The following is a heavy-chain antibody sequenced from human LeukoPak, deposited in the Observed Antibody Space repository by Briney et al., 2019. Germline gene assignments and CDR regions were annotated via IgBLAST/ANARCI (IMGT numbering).Heavy chain of an antibody. CDR2: ISYDGINK. J-gene: IGHJ4*02. V-gene: IGHV3-30-3*01. CDR1: GLTFSNYA. D-gene: IGHD6-6*01. CDR3: ARDLAIAARPAFDY. Sequence: GGSLRLSCAASGLTFSNYAMQGVRQAPGKGLEWVAVISYDGINKYYADSVRGRFSISRDNAKTSLYLQMNSLRAEDTAVYYCARDLAIAARPAFDYWGQGTLVTVSS.